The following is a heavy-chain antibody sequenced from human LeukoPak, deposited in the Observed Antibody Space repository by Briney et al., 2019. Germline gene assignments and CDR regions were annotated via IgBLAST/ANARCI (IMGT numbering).Heavy chain of an antibody. CDR2: IKSKNDGAAT. CDR1: GFNFDIAW. V-gene: IGHV3-15*01. CDR3: VSRDAYKPRYFMDV. D-gene: IGHD5-24*01. J-gene: IGHJ6*03. Sequence: GGSLRLSCAVSGFNFDIAWINWVRQAPGEGLEWVGRIKSKNDGAATDYGAPVRGRFTISIDDSKNMLYLQMNSLKTEDTAVYYCVSRDAYKPRYFMDVWGKGTMVTVSS.